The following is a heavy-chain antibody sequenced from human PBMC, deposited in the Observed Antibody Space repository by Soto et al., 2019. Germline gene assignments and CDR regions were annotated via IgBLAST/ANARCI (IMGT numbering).Heavy chain of an antibody. CDR3: ARDVGPPALWAY. CDR1: GYTFTTHG. J-gene: IGHJ4*02. V-gene: IGHV1-18*01. Sequence: GASVKVSCKASGYTFTTHGITWVRLAPGQGLEWMGWISPYYGNTNSAPSLQDRVSMTTDTSTSTAYLELKSLRIDDTAVYYCARDVGPPALWAYWGQGTLVTVSS. D-gene: IGHD3-16*01. CDR2: ISPYYGNT.